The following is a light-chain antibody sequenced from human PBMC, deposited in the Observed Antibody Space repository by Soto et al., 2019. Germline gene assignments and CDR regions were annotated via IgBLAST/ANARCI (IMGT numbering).Light chain of an antibody. J-gene: IGKJ5*01. CDR1: QSVSSSY. CDR2: GTS. CDR3: QQYGSSPLVT. Sequence: EIVLTQSPGTLPLSPGERATLSCRASQSVSSSYLAWYQQKPGQAPRLLIYGTSSRATEIPDRFSGSGCGTDFTLTIIRLKPDDFAVDYCQQYGSSPLVTFGHGTLLESK. V-gene: IGKV3-20*01.